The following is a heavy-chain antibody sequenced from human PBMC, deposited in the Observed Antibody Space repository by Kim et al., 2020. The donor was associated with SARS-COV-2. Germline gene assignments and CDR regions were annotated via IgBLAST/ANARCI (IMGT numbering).Heavy chain of an antibody. CDR2: IATDGSST. CDR3: ARSLYGTDAFDI. J-gene: IGHJ3*02. CDR1: EFTFSSYW. V-gene: IGHV3-74*01. D-gene: IGHD3-10*01. Sequence: GGSLRLSCAASEFTFSSYWMHWVRQAPGKGLVWVSRIATDGSSTSYADSVKGRFTISRDNAKNTLYLQMNSLSAEDTAVYYCARSLYGTDAFDIWGQGTMVTVSS.